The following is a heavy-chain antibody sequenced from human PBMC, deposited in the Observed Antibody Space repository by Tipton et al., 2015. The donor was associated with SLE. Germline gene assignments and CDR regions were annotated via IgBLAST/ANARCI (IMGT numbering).Heavy chain of an antibody. D-gene: IGHD3-3*01. CDR3: ATGTPIFGVVIPLYYMDV. J-gene: IGHJ6*03. CDR1: GGSITSLY. Sequence: TLSLTCTVSGGSITSLYWSWIRQPPGKGLEWIGEINHSGSTNYNPSLKSRVTISVDTSKNQFSLKLSSVSVADTAVYYCATGTPIFGVVIPLYYMDVWGKGTTVTVSS. V-gene: IGHV4-34*01. CDR2: INHSGST.